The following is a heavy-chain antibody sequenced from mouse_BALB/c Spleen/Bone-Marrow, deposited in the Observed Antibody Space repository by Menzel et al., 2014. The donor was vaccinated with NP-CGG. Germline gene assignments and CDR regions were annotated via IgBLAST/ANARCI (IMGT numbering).Heavy chain of an antibody. Sequence: VQLQQSGAELVKPGASVKLSRTASGFNIKDTYLHWVKQRPEQGQDWIGRIDPAIFTKYDPKFQGKATITADTSSNTAYLHLSSLTSEDTAVYYCASYRYGWYFDVWGAGTTVTVSS. CDR1: GFNIKDTY. CDR3: ASYRYGWYFDV. J-gene: IGHJ1*01. D-gene: IGHD2-14*01. CDR2: IDPAIFT. V-gene: IGHV14-3*02.